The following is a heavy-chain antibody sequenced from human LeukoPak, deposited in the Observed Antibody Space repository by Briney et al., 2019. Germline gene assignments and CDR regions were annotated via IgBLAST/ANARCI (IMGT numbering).Heavy chain of an antibody. CDR2: ISGSGVNT. Sequence: GGSLRLSCAASGFTFSSHTMSWVRQAPGKGLEWVSGISGSGVNTYYANSVKGRFTISRDKFMNTLYLQMNSLRAEDTAVYYCARGLGYCSGGSCYDGSNGDYWGQGTLVTVSS. CDR3: ARGLGYCSGGSCYDGSNGDY. CDR1: GFTFSSHT. D-gene: IGHD2-15*01. J-gene: IGHJ4*02. V-gene: IGHV3-23*01.